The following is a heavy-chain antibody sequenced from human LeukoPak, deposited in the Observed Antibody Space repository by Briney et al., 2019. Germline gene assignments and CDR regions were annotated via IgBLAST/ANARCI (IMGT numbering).Heavy chain of an antibody. CDR3: VSPRGFSYGYFDY. CDR1: GGSISSSSAY. Sequence: PSETLSLTCIVSGGSISSSSAYWGWIRQPPGKGLEWIVSIYYSRNTYYNPSLKSRVTISAETSNNQFSLTLSSVSATDTAVYYCVSPRGFSYGYFDYWGQGTLVTVSS. CDR2: IYYSRNT. D-gene: IGHD5-18*01. V-gene: IGHV4-39*01. J-gene: IGHJ4*02.